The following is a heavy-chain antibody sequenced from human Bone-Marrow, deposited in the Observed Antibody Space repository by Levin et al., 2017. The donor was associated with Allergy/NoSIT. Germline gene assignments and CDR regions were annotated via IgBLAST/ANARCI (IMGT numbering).Heavy chain of an antibody. CDR1: GYTFTSYC. Sequence: ASVKVSCKASGYTFTSYCISWVRQAPGQGLEWMGGISAHNGNTNSAQKLQGRVTMTTDTSTSTAYMELRSLRSDDTAVYYCVRCRGDCYQDAFDIWGQGTMVTVSS. CDR2: ISAHNGNT. D-gene: IGHD2-21*02. J-gene: IGHJ3*02. V-gene: IGHV1-18*04. CDR3: VRCRGDCYQDAFDI.